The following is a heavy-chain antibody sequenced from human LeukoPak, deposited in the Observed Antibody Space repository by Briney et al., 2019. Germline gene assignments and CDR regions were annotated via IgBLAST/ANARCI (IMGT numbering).Heavy chain of an antibody. D-gene: IGHD3-10*01. J-gene: IGHJ4*02. CDR3: ARGGSGSYYDYYFDY. CDR1: RYSISSGYY. CDR2: IYHSGST. Sequence: SETLSLTCAVSRYSISSGYYWGWIRQSPGKGLECIGNIYHSGSTYYNPSLKSRVTISVDTSKNQFSLKLSSVTAADTAVYYCARGGSGSYYDYYFDYWGQGTLVTVSS. V-gene: IGHV4-38-2*01.